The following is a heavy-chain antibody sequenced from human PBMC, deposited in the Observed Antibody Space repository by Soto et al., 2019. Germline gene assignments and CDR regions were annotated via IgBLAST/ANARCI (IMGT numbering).Heavy chain of an antibody. V-gene: IGHV3-48*01. CDR1: GFTFSSYS. CDR3: AREDAVAADY. D-gene: IGHD6-19*01. Sequence: GGSLRLSCAASGFTFSSYSMNWVRQAPGKGLEWVSYISSSSSTIYYADSVKGRFTISRDNAKNSLYLQMNSLRAEDTAVYYCAREDAVAADYWGQGTLVTVSS. J-gene: IGHJ4*02. CDR2: ISSSSSTI.